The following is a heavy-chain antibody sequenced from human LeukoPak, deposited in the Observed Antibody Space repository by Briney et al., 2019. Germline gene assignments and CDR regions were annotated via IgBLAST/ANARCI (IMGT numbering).Heavy chain of an antibody. Sequence: PGESLKISCQGSGSIFTSYWIGWVRQLPGKGLEWMGIIYPGDSDTRYSPSFQGQVTISADKSISTAYLQWSSLKASDTAMYYCARLPVEGAAVAFDIWGQGTMVTVSS. CDR1: GSIFTSYW. D-gene: IGHD1-1*01. V-gene: IGHV5-51*01. CDR3: ARLPVEGAAVAFDI. J-gene: IGHJ3*02. CDR2: IYPGDSDT.